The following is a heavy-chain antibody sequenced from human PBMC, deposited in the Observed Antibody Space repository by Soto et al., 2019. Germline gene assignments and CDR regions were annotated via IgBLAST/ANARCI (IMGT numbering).Heavy chain of an antibody. V-gene: IGHV1-69*12. CDR2: IIPIFGTA. Sequence: QVQLVQSGAEVKKPGSSVKVSCKASGGTFSSYAISWVRQAPGQGLEWMGGIIPIFGTANYAQKFQGRVTITADESTSTAYMELSSLRSEDTAVYYCARKYYYDSSGEHSDAFDIWGQGTMVTVSS. J-gene: IGHJ3*02. CDR1: GGTFSSYA. D-gene: IGHD3-22*01. CDR3: ARKYYYDSSGEHSDAFDI.